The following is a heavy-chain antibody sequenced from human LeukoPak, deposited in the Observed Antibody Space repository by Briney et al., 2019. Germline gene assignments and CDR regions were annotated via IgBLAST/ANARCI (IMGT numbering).Heavy chain of an antibody. CDR1: GFTFSSYA. J-gene: IGHJ4*02. CDR2: ISGSGGSA. V-gene: IGHV3-23*01. CDR3: AKFNGDSVYFDY. D-gene: IGHD7-27*01. Sequence: EGSLRLSCAASGFTFSSYAMSWVRQAPGKGLEWVSAISGSGGSAYYADSVKGRFTISRDNSKNTLYPQMNSLRAEDTAVYYCAKFNGDSVYFDYWGQGTLVTVSS.